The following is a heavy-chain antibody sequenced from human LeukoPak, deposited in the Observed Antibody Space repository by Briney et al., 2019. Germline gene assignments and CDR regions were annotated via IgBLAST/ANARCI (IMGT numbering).Heavy chain of an antibody. J-gene: IGHJ4*02. CDR2: IYHSGST. CDR3: ARQGESGWYYFDY. V-gene: IGHV4-4*02. CDR1: GGSISSSNW. D-gene: IGHD6-19*01. Sequence: SETLSLTCAVSGGSISSSNWWSWVRQPPGKGLEWIGEIYHSGSTNYNPSLKSRVTISVDKSKNQFSLKLTSVTAADTAAYYCARQGESGWYYFDYWGQGTLVTVSS.